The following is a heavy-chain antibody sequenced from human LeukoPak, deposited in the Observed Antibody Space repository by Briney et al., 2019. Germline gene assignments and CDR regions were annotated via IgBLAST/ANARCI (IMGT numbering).Heavy chain of an antibody. Sequence: PGGSLRLSCAASGFTFDDYGVSWVRQAPGKGLEWVSGINWNGGSTGYADSVKGRFTISRDNAKNSLYLQMNSLRAEDTAVYYCAKDGGRTPKMNILTGYNPPDYYYMDVWGKGTTVTISS. CDR3: AKDGGRTPKMNILTGYNPPDYYYMDV. J-gene: IGHJ6*03. D-gene: IGHD3-9*01. V-gene: IGHV3-20*04. CDR1: GFTFDDYG. CDR2: INWNGGST.